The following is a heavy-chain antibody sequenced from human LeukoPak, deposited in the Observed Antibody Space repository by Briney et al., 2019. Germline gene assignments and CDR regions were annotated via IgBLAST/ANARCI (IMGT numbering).Heavy chain of an antibody. Sequence: ASVKVSCKASGGTFSSYAISWVRQAPGQGLEWMGRIIPILGIANYAQKFQGRVIMTRDTSTSTVYMELSSLRSEDTAVYYCARCGEPSYDILTGYSRFDYWGQGTLVTVSS. V-gene: IGHV1-69*04. J-gene: IGHJ4*02. CDR1: GGTFSSYA. CDR3: ARCGEPSYDILTGYSRFDY. CDR2: IIPILGIA. D-gene: IGHD3-9*01.